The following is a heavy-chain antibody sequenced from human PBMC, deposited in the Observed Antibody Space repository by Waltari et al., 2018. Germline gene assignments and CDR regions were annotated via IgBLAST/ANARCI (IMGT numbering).Heavy chain of an antibody. D-gene: IGHD4-17*01. CDR2: INHAGIT. V-gene: IGHV4-34*01. Sequence: QVQLQQWGAGLLKPSETLSLTCAVYGWSFSGYYWTWIRQPPGKGLEWIAEINHAGITNYNPSLKSRVTMSVDTSKNQFSLKMTSVTAADTAMYYCARGLSTVARFDYWGQGTLVTVSS. CDR1: GWSFSGYY. CDR3: ARGLSTVARFDY. J-gene: IGHJ4*02.